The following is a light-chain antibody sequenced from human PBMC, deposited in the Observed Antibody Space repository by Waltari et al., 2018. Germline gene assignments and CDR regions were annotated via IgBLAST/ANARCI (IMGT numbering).Light chain of an antibody. CDR3: SSYTTGRTVVI. Sequence: QSALTQPASVSGSPGQSITISCTGTNDDIGPYNYVSWYQLHPGQAPKLTIYDVSKRPSGVSDRFSGSKSANTASLTISDLQAEDDNDYYCSSYTTGRTVVIFGGGTKLTVL. CDR1: NDDIGPYNY. V-gene: IGLV2-14*03. J-gene: IGLJ2*01. CDR2: DVS.